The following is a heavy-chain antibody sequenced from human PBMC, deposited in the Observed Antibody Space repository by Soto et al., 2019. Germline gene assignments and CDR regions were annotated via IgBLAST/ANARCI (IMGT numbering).Heavy chain of an antibody. CDR2: IYYSGST. CDR3: AAASGSGLCYYGMDV. CDR1: GGSVSSGSYY. Sequence: PSETLSLTCTVSGGSVSSGSYYWSWIRQPPGKGLEWIGYIYYSGSTNYNPSLKSRVTISVDTSKNQFSLKLSSVTAADTAVYYCAAASGSGLCYYGMDVWGQGTTVTVSS. V-gene: IGHV4-61*01. D-gene: IGHD6-19*01. J-gene: IGHJ6*02.